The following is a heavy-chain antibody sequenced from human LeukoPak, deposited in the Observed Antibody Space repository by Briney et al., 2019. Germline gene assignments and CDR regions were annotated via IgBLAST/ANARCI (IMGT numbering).Heavy chain of an antibody. Sequence: GGSLRLSCAASGFTFSRYAMSWVRQAPGKGLEWVSGIDIPGNTYYPDSVKGRFTMSRESAKNSLYLQMNSLRVGDTAVYYCARAVAGTHWFDPWGQGTLVTVSS. CDR1: GFTFSRYA. V-gene: IGHV3-13*01. CDR3: ARAVAGTHWFDP. J-gene: IGHJ5*02. CDR2: IDIPGNT. D-gene: IGHD6-19*01.